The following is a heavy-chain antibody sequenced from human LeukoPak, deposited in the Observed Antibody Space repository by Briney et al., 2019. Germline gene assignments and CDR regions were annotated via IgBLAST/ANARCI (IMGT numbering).Heavy chain of an antibody. CDR2: IFTTGST. V-gene: IGHV4-61*09. CDR3: ARGTISMVRGVSEDY. J-gene: IGHJ4*02. CDR1: GGSINGGSYY. Sequence: SQTLSLTCSVSGGSINGGSYYWSWIRQPAGKPLEWIGHIFTTGSTSYNPSLRTRVTISEDSSKDQFSLKLSSVTAADTAVYYCARGTISMVRGVSEDYWGQGTLVTVSS. D-gene: IGHD3-10*01.